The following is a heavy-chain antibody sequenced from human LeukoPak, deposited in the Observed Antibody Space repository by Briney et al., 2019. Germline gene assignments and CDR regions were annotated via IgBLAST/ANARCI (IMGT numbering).Heavy chain of an antibody. CDR1: GFTFSSYA. D-gene: IGHD1-26*01. V-gene: IGHV3-23*01. Sequence: TGGSLRLSCAASGFTFSSYAMSWVRQAPGKGLEWVSAISGSGGSTYYADSVKGRFTISRDNSKNTLYLQMNSLRAEDTAVYYCTTDLEWEPYWGQGTLVTVSS. CDR3: TTDLEWEPY. J-gene: IGHJ4*02. CDR2: ISGSGGST.